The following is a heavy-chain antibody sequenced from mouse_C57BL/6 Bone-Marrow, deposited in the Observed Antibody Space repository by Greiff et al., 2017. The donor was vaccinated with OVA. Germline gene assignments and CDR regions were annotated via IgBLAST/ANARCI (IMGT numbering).Heavy chain of an antibody. CDR3: ASRSFAY. CDR2: ISSGGSYT. Sequence: EVQRVDSGGDLVKPGGSLKLSCAASGFTFSSYGMSWVRQTPDKRLEWVATISSGGSYTYYPDSVKGRFTISRDNAKNTLYLQMSSLKSEDTAMYYCASRSFAYWGQGTLVTVSA. CDR1: GFTFSSYG. V-gene: IGHV5-6*01. J-gene: IGHJ3*01.